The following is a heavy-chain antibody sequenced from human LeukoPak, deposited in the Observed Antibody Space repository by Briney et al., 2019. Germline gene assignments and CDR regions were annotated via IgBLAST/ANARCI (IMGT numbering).Heavy chain of an antibody. Sequence: GASVKVSCKASGYTFTSYYMHWVRQAPGQGLEWMGIINPSGGTTNYAQKFQGRVTMTRDTSTSTVYMELRSLRSDDTAVYYCARDDNYGSGQPDDWGQGTLVTVSS. CDR3: ARDDNYGSGQPDD. CDR1: GYTFTSYY. CDR2: INPSGGTT. D-gene: IGHD3-10*01. V-gene: IGHV1-46*01. J-gene: IGHJ4*02.